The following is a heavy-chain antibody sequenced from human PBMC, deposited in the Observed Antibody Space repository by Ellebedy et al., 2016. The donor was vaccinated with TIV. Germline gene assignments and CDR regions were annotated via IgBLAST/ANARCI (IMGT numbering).Heavy chain of an antibody. Sequence: GGSLRLXXAASGVTFSASAMHGVRQVSGKGLEWVGRIRPKASNYATTYSESVKGRFTITRDDSKNTAYLEMNSLTAEDTAVYYCTRQGENSLGYYYPYWGRGTLVTVSS. CDR3: TRQGENSLGYYYPY. D-gene: IGHD3-22*01. CDR2: IRPKASNYAT. V-gene: IGHV3-73*01. CDR1: GVTFSASA. J-gene: IGHJ4*02.